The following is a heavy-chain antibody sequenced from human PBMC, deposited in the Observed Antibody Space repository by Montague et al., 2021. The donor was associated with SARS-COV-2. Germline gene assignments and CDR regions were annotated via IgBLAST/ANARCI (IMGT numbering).Heavy chain of an antibody. V-gene: IGHV4-59*11. CDR3: ARAVTTGIDWFDP. J-gene: IGHJ5*02. CDR1: SGSISSHY. Sequence: SETLSLTCTASSGSISSHYWSWIRQPPGKGLEWIGYVNYGGSTNYNPYLKSRVSISLDTSKNQFSLRLNSVTAADTAVYYCARAVTTGIDWFDPWGQGTLVIVSS. D-gene: IGHD4-17*01. CDR2: VNYGGST.